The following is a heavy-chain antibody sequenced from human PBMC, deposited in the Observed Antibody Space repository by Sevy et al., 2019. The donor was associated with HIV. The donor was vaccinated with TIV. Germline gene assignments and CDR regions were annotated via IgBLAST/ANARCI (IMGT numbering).Heavy chain of an antibody. CDR1: GFTFSNYG. CDR2: ISSDGTNK. J-gene: IGHJ4*02. D-gene: IGHD1-26*01. CDR3: AEDLIVGVPGAY. Sequence: GGSLRLSCAASGFTFSNYGMHWVRQAPGKGLEWVAAISSDGTNKYYADTVKGRFIISRDNSKNTLYLQMNSLRADDTAVYYCAEDLIVGVPGAYWGQGTLVTVSS. V-gene: IGHV3-30*18.